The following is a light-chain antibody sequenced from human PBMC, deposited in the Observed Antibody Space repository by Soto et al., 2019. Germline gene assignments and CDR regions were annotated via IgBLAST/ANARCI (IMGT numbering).Light chain of an antibody. CDR2: STN. V-gene: IGLV8-61*01. J-gene: IGLJ3*02. CDR1: SGSVSTNYY. Sequence: QTVVTQEPSFSVSPGGTVTLTCALSSGSVSTNYYPSWYQQTPGQAPRTLIYSTNTRASGVPDRFPGSILGNKAALTITGAQADDESDYYCVLFMGSGIWVFGGGTKLAVL. CDR3: VLFMGSGIWV.